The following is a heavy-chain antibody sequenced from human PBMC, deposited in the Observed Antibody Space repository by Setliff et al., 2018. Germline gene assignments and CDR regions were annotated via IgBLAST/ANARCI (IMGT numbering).Heavy chain of an antibody. V-gene: IGHV3-33*06. CDR1: GFTFSSHG. J-gene: IGHJ4*02. D-gene: IGHD3-22*01. CDR2: IWYDGSNK. CDR3: AKATSLVITLQYFDY. Sequence: AGGSLRLSCAASGFTFSSHGMHWVRQAPGKGLEWVALIWYDGSNKYNADSVKGRFTISRDNSKNTLYLQMNSLRAEDTAVYYCAKATSLVITLQYFDYWGQGTLVTVSS.